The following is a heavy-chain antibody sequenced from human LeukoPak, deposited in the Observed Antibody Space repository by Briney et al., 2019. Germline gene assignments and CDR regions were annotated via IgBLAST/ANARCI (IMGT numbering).Heavy chain of an antibody. J-gene: IGHJ4*02. CDR2: INSDGSST. D-gene: IGHD3-10*01. CDR3: ARDRNPFGSGSRIDY. CDR1: GFTFSSYW. Sequence: GGSLRLSCAASGFTFSSYWMHWVRQAPGKGLVWVSRINSDGSSTSYADSVKGRFTISRDNAENTLYLQMNSLRAEDTAVYYCARDRNPFGSGSRIDYWGQGTLVTVSS. V-gene: IGHV3-74*01.